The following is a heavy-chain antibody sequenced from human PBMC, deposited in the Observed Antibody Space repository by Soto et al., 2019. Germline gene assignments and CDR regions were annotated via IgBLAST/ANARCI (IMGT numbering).Heavy chain of an antibody. CDR3: ARESDGLGYCSSTSCYAPGPLFDY. D-gene: IGHD2-2*01. CDR2: ISAYNGNT. Sequence: GASVKVSCKASGYTFTSYGISWVRQAPGQGLEWMGWISAYNGNTNYAQKLQGRVTMTTDTSTSTAYMELRSLRSDDTAVYYCARESDGLGYCSSTSCYAPGPLFDYWG. J-gene: IGHJ4*01. V-gene: IGHV1-18*01. CDR1: GYTFTSYG.